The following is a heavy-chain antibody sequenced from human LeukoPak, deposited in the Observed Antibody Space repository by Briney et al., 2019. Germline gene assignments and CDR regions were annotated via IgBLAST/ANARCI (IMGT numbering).Heavy chain of an antibody. Sequence: PGGSLRLSCAGSGFTFSNTWMSWVRQAPGKGLEWVANIKQDGSEKYYLDSVQGRFTLSRDNAKNSLYLQMNSLRAEDTAVYYCARSRFTWGGLWTTVTSGQAFDYWGQGTLVTVSS. CDR1: GFTFSNTW. J-gene: IGHJ4*02. CDR2: IKQDGSEK. D-gene: IGHD4-17*01. CDR3: ARSRFTWGGLWTTVTSGQAFDY. V-gene: IGHV3-7*01.